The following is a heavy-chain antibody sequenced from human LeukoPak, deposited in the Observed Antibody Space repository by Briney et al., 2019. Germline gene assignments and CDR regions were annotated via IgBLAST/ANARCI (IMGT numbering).Heavy chain of an antibody. CDR2: INHSGST. J-gene: IGHJ5*02. D-gene: IGHD2-2*02. CDR3: ARGRSYYCSSTSCYTRRFDP. CDR1: GGSFSGYY. Sequence: SETLSLTCAVYGGSFSGYYWSWIRQPPGKGLEWIGEINHSGSTNYNPSLKSRVTISVDTSKNQFSLKLSSVTAADTAVYYCARGRSYYCSSTSCYTRRFDPWGQGTLVTVSS. V-gene: IGHV4-34*01.